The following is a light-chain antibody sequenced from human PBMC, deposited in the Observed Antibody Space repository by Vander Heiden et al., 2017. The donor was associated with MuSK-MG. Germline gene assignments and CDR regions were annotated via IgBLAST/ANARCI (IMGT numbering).Light chain of an antibody. CDR3: QAWDSSSVV. Sequence: SYELTQPPSLSVSPGQTASITCSGHNLGDHYVSWYQQRPGQSPLLVIYEDTKRPSGIPERFSGSNSGNTATLTISGTQTMDEADYYCQAWDSSSVVFGTGTMVTVL. J-gene: IGLJ1*01. V-gene: IGLV3-1*01. CDR1: NLGDHY. CDR2: EDT.